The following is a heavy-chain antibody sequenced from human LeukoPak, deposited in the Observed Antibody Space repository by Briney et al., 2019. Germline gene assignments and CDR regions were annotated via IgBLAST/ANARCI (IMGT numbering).Heavy chain of an antibody. J-gene: IGHJ3*02. D-gene: IGHD3-9*01. CDR3: ARSYYDILTGYAPGAFDI. CDR1: GFTFSSYS. V-gene: IGHV3-21*01. Sequence: GGSLRLSCAASGFTFSSYSMNWVRQAPGKGLEWFSSISSSSSYIYYADSVKGRFTIARDNAKNSLYLQMNSLRAEDTAVYYCARSYYDILTGYAPGAFDIWGQGTMVTVSS. CDR2: ISSSSSYI.